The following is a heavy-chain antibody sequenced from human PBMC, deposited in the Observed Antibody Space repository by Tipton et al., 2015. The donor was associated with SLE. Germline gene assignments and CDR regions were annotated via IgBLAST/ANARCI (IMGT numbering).Heavy chain of an antibody. CDR2: IYSSGST. J-gene: IGHJ5*02. D-gene: IGHD3-22*01. CDR1: GGSISSGSYY. Sequence: TLSLTCTVSGGSISSGSYYWSWIRQPAGKGLEWIGNIYSSGSTNYNSSLKSRVTISVDTSKNQFSLKLSSVTAADTAVYYCAREVVTGNGRHFGPWGQGTLVTVSS. CDR3: AREVVTGNGRHFGP. V-gene: IGHV4-61*09.